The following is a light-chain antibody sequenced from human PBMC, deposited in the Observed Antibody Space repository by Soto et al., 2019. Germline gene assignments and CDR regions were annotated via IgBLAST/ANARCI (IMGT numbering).Light chain of an antibody. J-gene: IGKJ5*01. Sequence: IHMTQSPASLSASVGDRVRITCRASQSISSYLNWYQQKPGKAPKLLIYAASTLQSGVPSRFSGSGSGTEFTLTISSLQPEDFATYYCQQLNSYPITFGQGTRLEIK. V-gene: IGKV1-9*01. CDR3: QQLNSYPIT. CDR2: AAS. CDR1: QSISSY.